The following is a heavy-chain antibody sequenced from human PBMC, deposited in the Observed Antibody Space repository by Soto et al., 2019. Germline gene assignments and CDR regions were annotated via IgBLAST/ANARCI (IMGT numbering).Heavy chain of an antibody. CDR2: IWYDGNNK. Sequence: PEGSLKGYSAESGGSFINYDMHGVRQAPGKGLEWVAVIWYDGNNKYYADSVKGRFTISRDNSNNTLYVQMTSLRAEDTAVYYCARGLHSRIGYWAQVSLVTLYS. CDR1: GGSFINYD. J-gene: IGHJ5*01. V-gene: IGHV3-33*01. CDR3: ARGLHSRIGYWAQVSLVTLYS. D-gene: IGHD2-2*03.